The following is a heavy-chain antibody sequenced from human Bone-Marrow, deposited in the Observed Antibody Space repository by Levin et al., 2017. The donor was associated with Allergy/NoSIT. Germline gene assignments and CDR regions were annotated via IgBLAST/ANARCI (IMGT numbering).Heavy chain of an antibody. D-gene: IGHD3-10*01. Sequence: PGGPLRLSCVATELTVSNNYMGWVRQAPGKGLEWVSVIYSGGTTYYADSVWGRFTISRDNSKNTLYLQMNRLRDDDTAVYFCASGELGDGYFDYWGQGTLVTVSS. CDR3: ASGELGDGYFDY. CDR1: ELTVSNNY. V-gene: IGHV3-66*01. CDR2: IYSGGTT. J-gene: IGHJ4*02.